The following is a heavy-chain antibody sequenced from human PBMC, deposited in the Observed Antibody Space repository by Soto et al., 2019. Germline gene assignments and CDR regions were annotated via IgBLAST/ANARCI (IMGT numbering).Heavy chain of an antibody. D-gene: IGHD5-12*01. CDR2: ISSSGNTI. CDR3: ARGSRGSDKYYFDY. V-gene: IGHV3-48*03. J-gene: IGHJ4*02. Sequence: PGGSLRLSCAASGFTFSSYEMNWVRQAPGKGLEWVSYISSSGNTIHYADSVKGRFTISRDNAKNSLYLQMNSLRAEDTAIYYCARGSRGSDKYYFDYWGQGTLVTVSS. CDR1: GFTFSSYE.